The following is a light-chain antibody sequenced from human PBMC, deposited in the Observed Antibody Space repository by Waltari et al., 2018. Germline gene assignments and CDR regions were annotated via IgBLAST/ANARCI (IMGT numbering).Light chain of an antibody. CDR3: QQYNSWPPRYT. J-gene: IGKJ2*01. CDR2: AAS. V-gene: IGKV1-16*02. Sequence: DIQMTQSPSSLSASVGDRVTSTCRARQGNSHYLAWFQQKPGKAPKSLIYAASSLQSGVPSKFSGSGSGTDFTLTISSLQPEDFAVYYCQQYNSWPPRYTFGQGTNLESK. CDR1: QGNSHY.